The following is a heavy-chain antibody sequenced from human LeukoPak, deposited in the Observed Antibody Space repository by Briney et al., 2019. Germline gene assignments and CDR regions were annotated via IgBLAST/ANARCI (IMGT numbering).Heavy chain of an antibody. J-gene: IGHJ5*02. D-gene: IGHD3-22*01. Sequence: WHWLRQSXSRGVEGLGRTYYRSKVYNDYAVAVKSLITINPSTSKTQFSLQLNSVTPEDTAVYYCAREVIVNSRPAWFDHWGQGTLVTVSS. CDR2: TYYRSKVYN. V-gene: IGHV6-1*01. CDR3: AREVIVNSRPAWFDH.